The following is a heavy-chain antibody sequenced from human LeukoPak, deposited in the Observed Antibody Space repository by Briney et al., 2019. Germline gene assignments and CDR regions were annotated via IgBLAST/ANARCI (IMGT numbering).Heavy chain of an antibody. CDR3: ARTTEGGYTYGYFYYYYMDV. CDR2: IYTSGST. Sequence: SETLSLTCTVPGGSISSYYWSWIRQPAGKGLEWIGRIYTSGSTNYNPSLKSRVTMSVDTSKNQFSLKLSSVTAADTAVYYCARTTEGGYTYGYFYYYYMDVWGKGTTVTISS. D-gene: IGHD5-18*01. V-gene: IGHV4-4*07. J-gene: IGHJ6*03. CDR1: GGSISSYY.